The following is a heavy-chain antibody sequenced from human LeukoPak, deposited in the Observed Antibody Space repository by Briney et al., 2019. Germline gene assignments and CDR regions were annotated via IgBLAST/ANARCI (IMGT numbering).Heavy chain of an antibody. Sequence: GASVKVSCKASGYTFTSYDINWVRQATGQGLEWMGWISAYNGNTNYAQKLQGRVTMTTDTSTSTAYMELRSLRSDDTAVYYCARLGYCSSTSCPYGGYYYYYVDVWGKGTTVTVSS. CDR3: ARLGYCSSTSCPYGGYYYYYVDV. CDR1: GYTFTSYD. CDR2: ISAYNGNT. J-gene: IGHJ6*03. V-gene: IGHV1-18*01. D-gene: IGHD2-2*01.